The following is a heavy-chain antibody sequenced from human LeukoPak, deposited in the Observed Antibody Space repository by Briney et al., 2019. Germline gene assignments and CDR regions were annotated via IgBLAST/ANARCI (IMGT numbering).Heavy chain of an antibody. J-gene: IGHJ4*02. CDR2: ISRSGTTI. CDR3: ARGITPTYGDYTWY. D-gene: IGHD4-17*01. V-gene: IGHV3-48*03. CDR1: GFTFSSYE. Sequence: GGSLRLSCAASGFTFSSYEMNWVRQAPGKGLEWVSYISRSGTTIYYADSVKGRFTISRDNAKSSLYLQMNSLRAEDTAVYYCARGITPTYGDYTWYWGQGTLVTVSS.